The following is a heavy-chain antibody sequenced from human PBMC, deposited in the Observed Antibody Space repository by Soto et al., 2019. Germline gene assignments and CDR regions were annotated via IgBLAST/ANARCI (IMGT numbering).Heavy chain of an antibody. Sequence: PSETLSLTCTVSGGSISSYYWSWIRQPPGKGLEWIGYIYYSGSTNYNPSLKSRVTISVDTSKNQFSLKLSSVTAADTAVYYCARGGYSSGWCRGTDWFDPWGQGTLVTVSS. CDR2: IYYSGST. V-gene: IGHV4-59*01. J-gene: IGHJ5*02. D-gene: IGHD6-19*01. CDR1: GGSISSYY. CDR3: ARGGYSSGWCRGTDWFDP.